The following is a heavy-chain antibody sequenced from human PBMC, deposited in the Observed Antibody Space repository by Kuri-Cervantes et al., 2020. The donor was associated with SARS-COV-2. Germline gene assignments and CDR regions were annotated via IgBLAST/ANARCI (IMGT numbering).Heavy chain of an antibody. Sequence: GSLRLSCTVSGGSISGTSYYWGWTRQPPGKGLEWIGTIHHSGTTYYNPSLESRVTISVDTSQNLFSLELTSVSAADTAVYYCARPLAGGTGSSDAFDFWGQGTLVTVSS. D-gene: IGHD3-10*01. CDR2: IHHSGTT. V-gene: IGHV4-39*01. CDR3: ARPLAGGTGSSDAFDF. J-gene: IGHJ3*01. CDR1: GGSISGTSYY.